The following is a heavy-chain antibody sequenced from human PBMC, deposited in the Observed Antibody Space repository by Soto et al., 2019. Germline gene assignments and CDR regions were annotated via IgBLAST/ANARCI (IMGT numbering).Heavy chain of an antibody. CDR3: ARAGHKYSSSWKPFDY. J-gene: IGHJ4*02. V-gene: IGHV1-18*01. CDR1: GYTFTSYG. Sequence: ASVKVSCKASGYTFTSYGISWVRQAPGQGLEWMGWISAYNGNTNYAQKLQGRVTMTTDTSTSTAYMELRSLRSDDTAVYYCARAGHKYSSSWKPFDYWGQGTLVTVSS. CDR2: ISAYNGNT. D-gene: IGHD6-13*01.